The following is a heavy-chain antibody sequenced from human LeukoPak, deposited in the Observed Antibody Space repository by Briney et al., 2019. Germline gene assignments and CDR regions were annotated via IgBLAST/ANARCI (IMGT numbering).Heavy chain of an antibody. V-gene: IGHV3-33*06. J-gene: IGHJ2*01. CDR2: IWFDGTNE. Sequence: PGGSLKLSCAASGFTFRSFGTHWVRQAPGKGLEWVALIWFDGTNENYADSVKGRFTISRDNSKSTLYLQMKSMSAEDTAVYYCVKSASSSWVDWYFDFWGRGTMVTVSS. D-gene: IGHD6-13*01. CDR3: VKSASSSWVDWYFDF. CDR1: GFTFRSFG.